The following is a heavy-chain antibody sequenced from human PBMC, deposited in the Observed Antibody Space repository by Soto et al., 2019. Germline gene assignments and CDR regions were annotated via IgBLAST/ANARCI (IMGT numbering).Heavy chain of an antibody. CDR1: GFTFDIYA. CDR3: AKHSGYDHYYDMDD. CDR2: IIGSGGTP. Sequence: EVQLLESGGGLVQPGGSLRLSCAASGFTFDIYAMSWVHQAPGKGLEWVSTIIGSGGTPYYADSVKGRCPISRDNSKNTLYVQMNSLRADDTAEYYCAKHSGYDHYYDMDDWGQGTTVTVSS. J-gene: IGHJ6*02. V-gene: IGHV3-23*01. D-gene: IGHD5-12*01.